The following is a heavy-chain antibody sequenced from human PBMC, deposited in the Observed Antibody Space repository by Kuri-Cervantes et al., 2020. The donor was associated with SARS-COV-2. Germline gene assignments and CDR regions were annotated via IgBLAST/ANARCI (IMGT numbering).Heavy chain of an antibody. CDR1: GFTFSSYA. D-gene: IGHD6-19*01. CDR2: ISGSGGST. V-gene: IGHV3-23*01. J-gene: IGHJ5*02. Sequence: GGSLRLSCAAPGFTFSSYAMSWVRQAPGKGLEWVSAISGSGGSTYYADSVKGRFTISRDNSKNTLYLQMNSLRAEDTAVYYCAKVINSGSWFDPWGQGTLVTVSS. CDR3: AKVINSGSWFDP.